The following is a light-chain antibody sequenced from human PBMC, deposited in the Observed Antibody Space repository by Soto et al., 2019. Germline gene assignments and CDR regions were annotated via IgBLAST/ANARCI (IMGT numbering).Light chain of an antibody. V-gene: IGKV3-11*01. J-gene: IGKJ1*01. CDR3: QQRSNWWT. CDR2: DAS. Sequence: EIVLTQSPGTLSLSPCERATLSCRASQSVSSYYLAWYQQKPGQAPRLLIYDASNRATGIPARFSGSGSGTDFTLTISSLEPEDFAVYYCQQRSNWWTFGQGTKVDIK. CDR1: QSVSSY.